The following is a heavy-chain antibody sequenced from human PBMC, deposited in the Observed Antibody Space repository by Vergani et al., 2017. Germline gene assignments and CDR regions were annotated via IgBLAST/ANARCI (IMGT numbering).Heavy chain of an antibody. J-gene: IGHJ4*02. CDR1: GGTFSSYA. Sequence: QVQLVQSGAEVKKPGSSVKVSCKASGGTFSSYAISWVRQAPGQGLEWMGMIIPIIGIANYAQKFQGRVTITADKSTSTAYMELSSLRSEDTAVYYCARDKVQVLGASMIVVDSSGGIFDYWGQGTLVTVSS. CDR3: ARDKVQVLGASMIVVDSSGGIFDY. V-gene: IGHV1-69*04. CDR2: IIPIIGIA. D-gene: IGHD3-22*01.